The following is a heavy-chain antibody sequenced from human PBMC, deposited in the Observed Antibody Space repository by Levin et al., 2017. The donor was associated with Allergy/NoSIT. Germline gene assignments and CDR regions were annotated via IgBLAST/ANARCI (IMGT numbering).Heavy chain of an antibody. CDR1: GFTVSSYA. V-gene: IGHV3-23*01. CDR2: ITASDART. J-gene: IGHJ4*02. D-gene: IGHD3-16*01. Sequence: GGSLRLSCVVSGFTVSSYAMRWVRQAPGKGLEWVSLITASDARTYYADSVQGRFSISRDNSKNTLYLQMNSLRAEDTAIYYCARQRGAGFFDYWGQGTVVTVSS. CDR3: ARQRGAGFFDY.